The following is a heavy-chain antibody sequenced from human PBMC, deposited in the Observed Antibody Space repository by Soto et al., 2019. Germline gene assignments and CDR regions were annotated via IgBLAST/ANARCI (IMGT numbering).Heavy chain of an antibody. Sequence: PGGSLRLSCAASGFTFSSYWMSWVRQAPGKGLEWVANIKQDGSEKYYVDSVKGRFTISRDNAKNSLYLQMNSLRAEDTAVYYCARDRWFGELSDAFDIWGQGTMVTVSS. D-gene: IGHD3-10*01. J-gene: IGHJ3*02. CDR2: IKQDGSEK. CDR3: ARDRWFGELSDAFDI. V-gene: IGHV3-7*01. CDR1: GFTFSSYW.